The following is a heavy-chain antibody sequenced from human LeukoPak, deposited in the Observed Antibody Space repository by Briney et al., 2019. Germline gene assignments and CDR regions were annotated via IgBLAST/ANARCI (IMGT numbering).Heavy chain of an antibody. V-gene: IGHV3-23*01. Sequence: HSGGSLRLSCAASRFTFSSYAMSWVRQAPGKGLEWVSSISGSGDTTYYADSVKGRFTISRDNSKNTLYLQMNSLRAEDTAVYYCARDQGGSYSEYFDYWGQGTLVTVSS. CDR2: ISGSGDTT. D-gene: IGHD1-26*01. CDR1: RFTFSSYA. J-gene: IGHJ4*02. CDR3: ARDQGGSYSEYFDY.